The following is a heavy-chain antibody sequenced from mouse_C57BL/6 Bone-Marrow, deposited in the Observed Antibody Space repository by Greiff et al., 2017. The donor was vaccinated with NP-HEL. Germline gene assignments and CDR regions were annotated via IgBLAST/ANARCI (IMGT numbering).Heavy chain of an antibody. D-gene: IGHD2-3*01. CDR2: IYPGNGDT. Sequence: EVKLLESGTVLARPGASVKLSCKTSGYTFTSYWMHWVKQRPGQGLEWIGAIYPGNGDTSYNQKFKGKAKLTAVTSASTAYMELSSLTNEDSAVXYGTRGGGLLGGRFAYWGQGTLVTVSA. CDR3: TRGGGLLGGRFAY. V-gene: IGHV1-5*01. CDR1: GYTFTSYW. J-gene: IGHJ3*01.